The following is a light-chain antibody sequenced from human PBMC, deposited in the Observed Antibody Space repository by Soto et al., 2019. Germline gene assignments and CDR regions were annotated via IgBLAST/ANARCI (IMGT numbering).Light chain of an antibody. J-gene: IGLJ1*01. CDR1: SSDFGDYDY. CDR2: EVG. CDR3: CSFAPNNTFV. Sequence: QSALTQPASVSGSPGQSITISCTGTSSDFGDYDYVSWYLQHPGKVPKLMIYEVGKRPSGVSNRFSGSKVGNSASLTVSGLQTEDEGDYYCCSFAPNNTFVFGGGTKLTVL. V-gene: IGLV2-23*02.